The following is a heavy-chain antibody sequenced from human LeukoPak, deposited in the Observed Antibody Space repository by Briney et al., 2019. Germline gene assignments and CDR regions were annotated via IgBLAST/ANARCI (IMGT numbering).Heavy chain of an antibody. D-gene: IGHD3-22*01. J-gene: IGHJ4*02. V-gene: IGHV3-23*01. CDR3: ANAYYYDSSGYYGQDDY. Sequence: GGSLRLSCAASGFTFSSYAMSWVRRAPGKGLEWVSAISGSGGSTYYADSVKGRFTISRDSSKNTLYLQMNSLRAEDTAVYYCANAYYYDSSGYYGQDDYWGQGTLVTVSS. CDR2: ISGSGGST. CDR1: GFTFSSYA.